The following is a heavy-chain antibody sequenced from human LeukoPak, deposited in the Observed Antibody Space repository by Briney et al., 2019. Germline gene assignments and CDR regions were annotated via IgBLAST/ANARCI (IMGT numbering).Heavy chain of an antibody. V-gene: IGHV4-59*01. CDR2: IHYSGST. J-gene: IGHJ3*02. D-gene: IGHD6-19*01. Sequence: SETLSLTCSVSGGSITSYYWSWIRQSPGKGLEWIGYIHYSGSTNYNPSLKSRVTISGDTSKNQFSLKLSSVTAADTAVYYCARDKVVGTGDAFDIWGQGTVVTVSS. CDR1: GGSITSYY. CDR3: ARDKVVGTGDAFDI.